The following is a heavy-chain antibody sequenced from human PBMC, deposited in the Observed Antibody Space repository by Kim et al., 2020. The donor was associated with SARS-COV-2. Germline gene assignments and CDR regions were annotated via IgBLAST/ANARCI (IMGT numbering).Heavy chain of an antibody. J-gene: IGHJ4*02. V-gene: IGHV3-21*06. Sequence: DSVKGRFPHSRDNAGNSLLLKMNSLRAEDTAVYYCARHFASTSKRESFDYWGQGTLVTVSS. CDR3: ARHFASTSKRESFDY. D-gene: IGHD1-26*01.